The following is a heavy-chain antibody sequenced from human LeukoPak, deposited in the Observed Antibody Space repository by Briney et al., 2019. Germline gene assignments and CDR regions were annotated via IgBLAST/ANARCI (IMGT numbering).Heavy chain of an antibody. CDR3: ARDAWAGPNPSNIYYFDS. J-gene: IGHJ4*02. D-gene: IGHD2-8*01. V-gene: IGHV3-23*01. Sequence: PGGSLRLSCAASGFTFSSYAMSWVRQAPGKGLEWVSAISGSGGSTCYADSVKGRFTISRDNSKNTLYLQMNSLRAEDTAMYYCARDAWAGPNPSNIYYFDSWGQGTLVTGSS. CDR2: ISGSGGST. CDR1: GFTFSSYA.